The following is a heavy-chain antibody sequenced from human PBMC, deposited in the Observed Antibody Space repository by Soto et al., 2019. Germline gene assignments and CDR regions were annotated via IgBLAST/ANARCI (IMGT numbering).Heavy chain of an antibody. CDR2: IYYSGST. Sequence: SETLSLTCTVSGGSISSGGYYWSWIRQHPGKGLEWIGYIYYSGSTYYNPSLKSRVTISVDTSKNQFSLKLSSVTAADTAVYYCARVGYDFWSGYFQSYYYYYMDVWGKGTTVTVSS. D-gene: IGHD3-3*01. V-gene: IGHV4-31*03. CDR1: GGSISSGGYY. J-gene: IGHJ6*03. CDR3: ARVGYDFWSGYFQSYYYYYMDV.